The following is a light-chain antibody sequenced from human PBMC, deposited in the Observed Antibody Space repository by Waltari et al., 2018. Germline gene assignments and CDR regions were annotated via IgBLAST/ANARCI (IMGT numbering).Light chain of an antibody. CDR3: HQSYSPLSWT. Sequence: CRASQSISSYLNWYQQKPGKAPKILIYAAYNLQSGVPSRFSGSGSGTDFTLTISSLQPEDFATYYCHQSYSPLSWTFGQGTKVEIK. V-gene: IGKV1-39*01. CDR1: QSISSY. J-gene: IGKJ1*01. CDR2: AAY.